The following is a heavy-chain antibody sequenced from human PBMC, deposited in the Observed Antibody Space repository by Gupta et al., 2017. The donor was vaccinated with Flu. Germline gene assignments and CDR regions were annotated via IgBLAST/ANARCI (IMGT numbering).Heavy chain of an antibody. CDR3: ARGHWDS. CDR2: SSSSGVT. J-gene: IGHJ4*02. CDR1: GCTFSAYA. V-gene: IGHV3-48*03. Sequence: EVQLVESGGGLVQPGGPLRLPCAAPGCTFSAYAVSWFRPAPGQALEWVSFSSSSGVTYYRDSVKGRFTISRVNAKNSVYLQMDSLRAEDTAFYYCARGHWDSWGQGTLVTVSS.